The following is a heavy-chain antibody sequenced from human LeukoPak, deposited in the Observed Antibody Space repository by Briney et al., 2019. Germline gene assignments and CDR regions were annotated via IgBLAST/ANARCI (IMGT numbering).Heavy chain of an antibody. Sequence: ASVKVSCTVSGDTFTRHDINWVRQTTGQGLEWMGWMNPYSGNTGYAQKFQGRVTMTRDRTVSTAYMELNNLRSEDTAVYYCTRNRYCSGANCPTPCFDMDVWGQGTTVTVSS. D-gene: IGHD2-15*01. CDR3: TRNRYCSGANCPTPCFDMDV. CDR2: MNPYSGNT. V-gene: IGHV1-8*01. J-gene: IGHJ6*02. CDR1: GDTFTRHD.